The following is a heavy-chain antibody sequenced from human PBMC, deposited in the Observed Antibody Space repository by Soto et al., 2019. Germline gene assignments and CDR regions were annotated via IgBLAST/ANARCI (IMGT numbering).Heavy chain of an antibody. J-gene: IGHJ3*02. Sequence: GGSLRLSCAASAFTFGRYGMHWVRQAPGKGLEWVAVIWYDGSNKYYADSVKGRFTISRDNSKNTLYLQMNSLRAEDTAVYYCARDRSEIVVVDAFDIWGQGTMVTVSS. CDR3: ARDRSEIVVVDAFDI. CDR2: IWYDGSNK. CDR1: AFTFGRYG. D-gene: IGHD3-22*01. V-gene: IGHV3-33*01.